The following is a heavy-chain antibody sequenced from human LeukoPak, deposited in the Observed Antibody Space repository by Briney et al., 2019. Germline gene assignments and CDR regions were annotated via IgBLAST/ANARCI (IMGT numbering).Heavy chain of an antibody. D-gene: IGHD2-2*01. Sequence: SVKVSCKASGGTFSSYAISWVRQAPGQGLEWMGGIIPILGTANYAQKFQGRVTITADESTSTAYMELSSLRSEDTAVYYCARNTLGYCSSTSCYAGYFDYWGQGTLVTVSS. J-gene: IGHJ4*02. CDR2: IIPILGTA. CDR3: ARNTLGYCSSTSCYAGYFDY. CDR1: GGTFSSYA. V-gene: IGHV1-69*13.